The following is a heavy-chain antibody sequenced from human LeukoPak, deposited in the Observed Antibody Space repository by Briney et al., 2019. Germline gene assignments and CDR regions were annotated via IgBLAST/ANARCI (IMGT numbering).Heavy chain of an antibody. J-gene: IGHJ4*02. Sequence: ASVTVSCKASGYTFTSYYMHWVRQAPGQGLEWMGIINPSGGSTSYAQKFQGRVTMTRDTSTSTVYMELSSLRSEDTAVYYCARLGEGSYYDFLNPDDYWGQGTLVTVSS. CDR1: GYTFTSYY. D-gene: IGHD3-3*01. CDR3: ARLGEGSYYDFLNPDDY. V-gene: IGHV1-46*01. CDR2: INPSGGST.